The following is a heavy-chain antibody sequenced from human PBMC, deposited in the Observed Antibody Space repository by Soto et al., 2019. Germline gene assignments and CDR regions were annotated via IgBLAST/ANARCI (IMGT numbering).Heavy chain of an antibody. CDR1: GFTFSSYG. D-gene: IGHD6-19*01. Sequence: QVQLVESGGGVVQPGRSLRLSCAASGFTFSSYGMHWVRQAPGKGLEWVAVISYDGSNKDYADSVKGRFTISRDNSKNAPEQQMNSLRAEDTAVYYCADDKGEWLVSYFDYWGQGTLVTVSS. V-gene: IGHV3-30*18. J-gene: IGHJ4*02. CDR3: ADDKGEWLVSYFDY. CDR2: ISYDGSNK.